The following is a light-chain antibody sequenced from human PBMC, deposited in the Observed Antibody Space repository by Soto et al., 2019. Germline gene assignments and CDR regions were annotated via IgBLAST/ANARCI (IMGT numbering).Light chain of an antibody. V-gene: IGKV3-20*01. CDR1: QSVSSSY. Sequence: IVFTQSACTVSLSQGERATLSCRASQSVSSSYLAWYQQKPGQAPRLLIYGASSRATGIPDRFSGSGSGTDFTLTISRLEPEDFAVYYCQQYRTFGQGTKVDIK. CDR2: GAS. CDR3: QQYRT. J-gene: IGKJ1*01.